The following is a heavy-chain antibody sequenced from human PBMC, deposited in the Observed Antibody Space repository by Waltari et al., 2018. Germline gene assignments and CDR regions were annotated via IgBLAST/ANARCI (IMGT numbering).Heavy chain of an antibody. Sequence: QVQLQESGPGLVKPSQTLSLPCTVSGGSISSGSYYWSWLRQPAGKGLEWIGRIYTSGSTNYNPPLKSRVTISVDTSKNQFSLKLSSVTAADTAVYYCARVPFYCTNGVCYYYFDYWGQGTLVTVSS. V-gene: IGHV4-61*02. D-gene: IGHD2-8*01. CDR3: ARVPFYCTNGVCYYYFDY. CDR1: GGSISSGSYY. CDR2: IYTSGST. J-gene: IGHJ4*02.